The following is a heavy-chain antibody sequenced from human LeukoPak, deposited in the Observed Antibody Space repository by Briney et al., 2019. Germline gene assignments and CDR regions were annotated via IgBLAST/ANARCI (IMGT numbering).Heavy chain of an antibody. Sequence: SETLSLTCSVSGASVYSDSSYWTWIRQAPGKGLEWIGYVDYRGGTKYNASLKSRVTISLETSKNQFSLNLNSVIAADTAVYYCAREVATSYYDSGAYYRQTEAFDFWGQGRMVTVSS. D-gene: IGHD3-22*01. V-gene: IGHV4-61*01. J-gene: IGHJ3*01. CDR2: VDYRGGT. CDR1: GASVYSDSSY. CDR3: AREVATSYYDSGAYYRQTEAFDF.